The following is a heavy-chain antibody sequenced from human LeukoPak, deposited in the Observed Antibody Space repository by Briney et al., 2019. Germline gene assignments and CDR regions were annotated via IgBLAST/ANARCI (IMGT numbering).Heavy chain of an antibody. D-gene: IGHD5-18*01. J-gene: IGHJ4*02. V-gene: IGHV3-53*01. CDR1: GFTVSSNY. Sequence: GGSLRLSCAASGFTVSSNYMSWVRQAPGKGLEWVSVIYSGGSTYYADSVKGRFTISRDNSKNTLYLQMNSRRAEDTAVYYCAKSDTAMATGYFDYWGQGTLVTVSS. CDR3: AKSDTAMATGYFDY. CDR2: IYSGGST.